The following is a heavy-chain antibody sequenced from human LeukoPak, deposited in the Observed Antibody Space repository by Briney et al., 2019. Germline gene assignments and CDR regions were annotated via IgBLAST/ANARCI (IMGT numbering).Heavy chain of an antibody. CDR1: GFTFSDYY. D-gene: IGHD6-19*01. CDR2: LSGSGGST. J-gene: IGHJ4*02. Sequence: QPGGSLRLSCAASGFTFSDYYMTWIRQAPGKGLEWVSGLSGSGGSTYYSDSVKGRFTISRDNSKNTLYLQIDFLTAEDTAVYYCARSPVAGPPNYFDYLGQGTLVTVSS. CDR3: ARSPVAGPPNYFDY. V-gene: IGHV3-23*01.